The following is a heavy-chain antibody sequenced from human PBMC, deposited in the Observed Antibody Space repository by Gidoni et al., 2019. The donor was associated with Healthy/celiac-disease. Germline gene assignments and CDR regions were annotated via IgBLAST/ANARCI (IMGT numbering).Heavy chain of an antibody. CDR3: AKDSRGGYLIRPGAFDI. D-gene: IGHD1-26*01. V-gene: IGHV3-23*01. CDR2: ISGSGGST. J-gene: IGHJ3*02. Sequence: EVQLLESGGGLVQPGGSLRLSCAASGFTFSSYAMSWVRQAPGKGLEWVSAISGSGGSTYYADSVKGRFTISRDNSKNTLYLQMNSLRAEDTAVYYCAKDSRGGYLIRPGAFDIWGQGTMVTVSS. CDR1: GFTFSSYA.